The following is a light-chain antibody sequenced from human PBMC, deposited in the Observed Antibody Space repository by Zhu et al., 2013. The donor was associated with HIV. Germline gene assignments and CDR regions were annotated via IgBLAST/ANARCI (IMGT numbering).Light chain of an antibody. Sequence: DIQMTQSPSSLSASVGDRVTLTCRTSLSIRNNLNWYQQKPGKAPNLLIYSASTLQSGVPSRFSGSGSGTDFSLTISSLQPEDFAAYYCQQSYSTPLTFGGGTKVEIK. V-gene: IGKV1-39*01. J-gene: IGKJ4*01. CDR1: LSIRNN. CDR2: SAS. CDR3: QQSYSTPLT.